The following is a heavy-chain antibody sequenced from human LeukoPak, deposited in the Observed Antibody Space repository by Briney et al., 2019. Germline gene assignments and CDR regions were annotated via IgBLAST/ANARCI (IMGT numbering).Heavy chain of an antibody. J-gene: IGHJ6*03. CDR2: VSNRGGST. D-gene: IGHD1-26*01. CDR1: DFSFSNYA. V-gene: IGHV3-23*01. Sequence: GGSLRLSCAASDFSFSNYAMSWVRQAPGKGLEWVSAVSNRGGSTYYADSVKGRFTISRDNSKNTLYLQMNSLRAEDTAVYYCAKGRGWEASCYYYYMDVWGKGTTVTISS. CDR3: AKGRGWEASCYYYYMDV.